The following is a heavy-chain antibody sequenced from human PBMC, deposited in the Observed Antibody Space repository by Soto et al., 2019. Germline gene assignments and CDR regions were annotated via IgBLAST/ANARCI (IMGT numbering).Heavy chain of an antibody. V-gene: IGHV4-31*03. CDR1: GGSISSGGYY. J-gene: IGHJ5*02. CDR3: ARVLRGYRNAIALNWFDP. CDR2: IYYSGST. D-gene: IGHD5-18*01. Sequence: QVQLQESGPGLVKPSQTLSLTCTVSGGSISSGGYYWSWIRQHPGKGLEWIGYIYYSGSTYYNPSLRSRVTISVDTSKNQFSLKLSSVTAADTAVYYCARVLRGYRNAIALNWFDPWGQGTLVTVSS.